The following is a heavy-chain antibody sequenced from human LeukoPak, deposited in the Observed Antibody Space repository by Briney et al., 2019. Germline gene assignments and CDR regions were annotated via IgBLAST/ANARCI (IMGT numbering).Heavy chain of an antibody. V-gene: IGHV3-43*02. D-gene: IGHD5-24*01. Sequence: GGSLRLSCAASGFTFDDYAMHWVRQAPGKGLEWVSLISGDAGSTYYADSVKGRFTISRDDSKNSLYLQMNSLRTEDTAFYYCAKDKYRGLDMATRPDYWGQGTLVTVSS. J-gene: IGHJ4*02. CDR2: ISGDAGST. CDR1: GFTFDDYA. CDR3: AKDKYRGLDMATRPDY.